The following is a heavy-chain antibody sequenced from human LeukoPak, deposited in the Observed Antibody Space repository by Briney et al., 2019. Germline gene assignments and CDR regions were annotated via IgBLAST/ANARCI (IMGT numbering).Heavy chain of an antibody. CDR2: INHSGST. J-gene: IGHJ4*02. CDR1: GGSFRGYY. D-gene: IGHD1-26*01. Sequence: SETLSLTCAVYGGSFRGYYWSWIRQPPGKGLEWIGEINHSGSTNYNPSLKSRVTMSVDTSKNQFSLKLSSVTAVDTAVYYCARMVYSGSYYDYWGQGTLVTVSS. CDR3: ARMVYSGSYYDY. V-gene: IGHV4-34*01.